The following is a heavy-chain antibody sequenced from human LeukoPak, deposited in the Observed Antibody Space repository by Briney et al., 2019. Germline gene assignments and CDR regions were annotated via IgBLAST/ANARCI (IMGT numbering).Heavy chain of an antibody. CDR1: GGSISSGDYY. J-gene: IGHJ5*02. CDR2: MYYSGST. CDR3: ARPYYYDSRIDP. Sequence: SQTLSLTCTVSGGSISSGDYYWSWIRQPPGKGLEWIAYMYYSGSTYYNPSLKSRVTMSADTSKNLLSLKLSSVTAADTAVYYCARPYYYDSRIDPWGQGILVTVSS. V-gene: IGHV4-30-4*01. D-gene: IGHD3-22*01.